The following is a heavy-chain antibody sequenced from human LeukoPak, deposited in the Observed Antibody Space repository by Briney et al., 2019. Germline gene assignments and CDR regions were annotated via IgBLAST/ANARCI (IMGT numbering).Heavy chain of an antibody. J-gene: IGHJ3*02. CDR3: ARRGDGGAFDI. V-gene: IGHV3-7*02. Sequence: GGSLRLSCEASGFTFSTSWMSWARQAPGKGLECVANINQDGSEKYYVDSVKGRFTISRDNAKDSLYLQMNSLRAEDTAVYYCARRGDGGAFDIWGQGTMVTVSS. CDR2: INQDGSEK. D-gene: IGHD2-21*02. CDR1: GFTFSTSW.